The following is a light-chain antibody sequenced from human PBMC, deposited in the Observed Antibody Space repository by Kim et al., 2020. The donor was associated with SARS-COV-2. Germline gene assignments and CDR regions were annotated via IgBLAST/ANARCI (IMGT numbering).Light chain of an antibody. CDR1: QSLLHSDENTY. Sequence: DIVMTQTPLSSPVTLGQPASISCRSSQSLLHSDENTYLTWLRQRPGQPPRLLIYKVFYRFSGVPDRVSGSGAGTDFTLRINRVEAEDVGVYNCGQGTQFPCTFGQGTKLEI. J-gene: IGKJ2*02. CDR2: KVF. CDR3: GQGTQFPCT. V-gene: IGKV2-24*01.